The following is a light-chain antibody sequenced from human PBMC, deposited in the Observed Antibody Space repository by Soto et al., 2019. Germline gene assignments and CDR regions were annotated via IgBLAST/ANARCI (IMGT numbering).Light chain of an antibody. V-gene: IGKV1-5*03. J-gene: IGKJ1*01. CDR2: KAS. CDR1: QSISSW. Sequence: DIPMTQSPSTLSASVGDRVTLTCRASQSISSWLAWYQQKPGKAPKLLIYKASSLESGVPSRFSGSGSGTEFTLTISSLQPDDFATYYCQQYNSYSQTFSQGTKVDIK. CDR3: QQYNSYSQT.